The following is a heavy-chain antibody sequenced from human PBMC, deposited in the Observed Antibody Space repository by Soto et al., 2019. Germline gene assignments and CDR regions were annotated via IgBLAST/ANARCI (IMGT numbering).Heavy chain of an antibody. CDR3: STFYFGSPLN. V-gene: IGHV3-15*01. CDR1: VFTFSNVS. Sequence: PAGPLTHSCSSSVFTFSNVSMGLVLHIPGKGLELVGRVKSKTDGGAVDYAAPGEGRFTISRDDSKNTLYPQMNSLKTEDTAVYYCSTFYFGSPLNWGPGTLVTVSS. CDR2: VKSKTDGGAV. J-gene: IGHJ4*02. D-gene: IGHD3-10*01.